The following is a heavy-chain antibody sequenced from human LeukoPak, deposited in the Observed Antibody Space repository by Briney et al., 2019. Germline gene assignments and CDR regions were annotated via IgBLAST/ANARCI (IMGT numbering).Heavy chain of an antibody. CDR2: IYPGDSDT. CDR1: GYSFTNYW. CDR3: ARLTSTDTPPHFDY. J-gene: IGHJ4*02. Sequence: GESLKISCKGSGYSFTNYWIGWVRQMPEKGLEWMAIIYPGDSDTRYSPSFQGQVTISVDKSISTAYVQWSSLKASDTAMYYCARLTSTDTPPHFDYWGQGTLVTVSS. V-gene: IGHV5-51*01. D-gene: IGHD1-14*01.